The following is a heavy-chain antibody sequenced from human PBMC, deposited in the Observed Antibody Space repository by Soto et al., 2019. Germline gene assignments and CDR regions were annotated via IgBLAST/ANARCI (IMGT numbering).Heavy chain of an antibody. D-gene: IGHD1-26*01. CDR1: GVIFSSYA. V-gene: IGHV3-23*01. CDR3: ARGRSFYGDGEGEYFDY. Sequence: TGGSLRLSCAASGVIFSSYAMSWVRQAPGKGLEWVSGISGSGFRTYYADSVKGRFTISRDNSKNTLFLQMNSLRADDTAVYYCARGRSFYGDGEGEYFDYWGPGTLVTVSS. CDR2: ISGSGFRT. J-gene: IGHJ4*02.